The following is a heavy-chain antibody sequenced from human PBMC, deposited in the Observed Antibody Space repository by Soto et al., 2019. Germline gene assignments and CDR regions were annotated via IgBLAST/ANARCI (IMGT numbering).Heavy chain of an antibody. V-gene: IGHV4-39*01. D-gene: IGHD3-22*01. CDR3: ARNVGLDDSSGYYREAHYYYYGMDV. Sequence: PSETLSLTCTVSGDSISSSNSYWGWIRQPPGKGLEWIGDIYHSGTTYYNPSLKSRLTISVDTSRNQFSLKLSSVTAADTAVYYCARNVGLDDSSGYYREAHYYYYGMDVWGQGTTVTVSS. CDR2: IYHSGTT. J-gene: IGHJ6*02. CDR1: GDSISSSNSY.